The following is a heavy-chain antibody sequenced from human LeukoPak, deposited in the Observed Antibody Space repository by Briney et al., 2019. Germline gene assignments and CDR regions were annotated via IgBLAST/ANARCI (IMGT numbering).Heavy chain of an antibody. CDR3: ARDRDSYGSGNNYYYYYMDV. Sequence: SETLSLTCTVSGGSISSYYWSWIRQPPGKGLEWIGYIYYSGSTNYNPSLKSRVTISLDTSKNQFSLKLSSVTAADTAVYYCARDRDSYGSGNNYYYYYMDVWGKGTTVTISS. D-gene: IGHD3-10*01. CDR2: IYYSGST. V-gene: IGHV4-59*12. J-gene: IGHJ6*03. CDR1: GGSISSYY.